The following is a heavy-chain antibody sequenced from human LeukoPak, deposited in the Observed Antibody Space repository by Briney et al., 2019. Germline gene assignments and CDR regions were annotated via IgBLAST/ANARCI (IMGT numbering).Heavy chain of an antibody. Sequence: SETLSLTYAVYGGSFSGYYWSWIRQPPGKGLEWIGEINRSGSTNYNPSLKSRVTISVDTSKNQFSLKLSSVTAADTAVYYCARRIAVAGRGPALLYWGQGTLVTVSS. CDR2: INRSGST. CDR3: ARRIAVAGRGPALLY. J-gene: IGHJ4*02. CDR1: GGSFSGYY. V-gene: IGHV4-34*01. D-gene: IGHD6-19*01.